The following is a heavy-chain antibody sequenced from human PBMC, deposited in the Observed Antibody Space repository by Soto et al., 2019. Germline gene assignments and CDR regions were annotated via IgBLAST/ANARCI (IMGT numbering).Heavy chain of an antibody. V-gene: IGHV3-30-3*01. CDR1: GFTFSNYA. J-gene: IGHJ4*02. CDR3: ARERRGGNSGYYLDD. CDR2: ISSDGNNK. Sequence: QVQLVKSGGGVVQPGRSLRLSCAASGFTFSNYAMHWVRQAPGKGLEWVTVISSDGNNKYYADSVKGRLTISRDNSKNTLYLQVISLRAEDTAGYYCARERRGGNSGYYLDDWGQGTLVTVSS. D-gene: IGHD2-21*02.